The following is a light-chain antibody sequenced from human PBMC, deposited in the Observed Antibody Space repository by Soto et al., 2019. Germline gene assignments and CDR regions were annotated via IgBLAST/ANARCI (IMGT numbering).Light chain of an antibody. V-gene: IGLV2-14*01. Sequence: QSALTQPASVSGSPGQSITISCTGTSXDIGAYNYVSWYQQHPGKAPKLMIYEVSNRPSGVSNRFSGSKSGNTASLTISGLQADDEADYYCSSYTSTSSYVFGTGTKLTVL. CDR3: SSYTSTSSYV. J-gene: IGLJ1*01. CDR2: EVS. CDR1: SXDIGAYNY.